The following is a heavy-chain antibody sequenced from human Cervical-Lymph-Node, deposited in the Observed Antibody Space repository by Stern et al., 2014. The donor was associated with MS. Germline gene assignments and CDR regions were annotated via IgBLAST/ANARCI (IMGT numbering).Heavy chain of an antibody. V-gene: IGHV4-59*01. CDR3: ARDLSD. D-gene: IGHD2/OR15-2a*01. CDR2: ADYSGGT. CDR1: GVSISNYY. J-gene: IGHJ4*02. Sequence: VQLVESSPGLVKPSETLSLTCTVSGVSISNYYWNWIRQSPGKGLEWIGSADYSGGTNYNPSLRSRVTISVDTSKNHFSLNLHSVTAADTAVYYCARDLSDWGQGTLVTVSS.